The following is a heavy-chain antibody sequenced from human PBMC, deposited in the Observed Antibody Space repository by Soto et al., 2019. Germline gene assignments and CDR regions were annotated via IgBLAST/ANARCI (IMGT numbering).Heavy chain of an antibody. Sequence: EVQLLESGGGLVQPGGSLRLSCVASGFTFSSFAMTWVRQAPGKGLEWVSGISASGGSTYYVDSVKGRFTIYRDNSNDILSLQMNSLRAEDTAIYYCARDKTTTIRAFDIWGRGTMVTVSS. CDR1: GFTFSSFA. V-gene: IGHV3-23*01. J-gene: IGHJ3*02. D-gene: IGHD1-1*01. CDR2: ISASGGST. CDR3: ARDKTTTIRAFDI.